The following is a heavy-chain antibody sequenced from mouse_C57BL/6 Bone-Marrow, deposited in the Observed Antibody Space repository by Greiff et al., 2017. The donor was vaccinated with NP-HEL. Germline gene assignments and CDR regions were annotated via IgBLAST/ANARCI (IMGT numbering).Heavy chain of an antibody. Sequence: EGMLVESGEGLVKSGGSLKLSCAASGFTFCSYAMSWVRQTPEMRLEWVAYISSGGDYIYYADTVKGRFTISRDNARNTLYLQMSSLKSEDTVMYYCTSDGGWLPLFDYWGQGTTLTVSS. D-gene: IGHD2-3*01. V-gene: IGHV5-9-1*02. CDR1: GFTFCSYA. J-gene: IGHJ2*01. CDR3: TSDGGWLPLFDY. CDR2: ISSGGDYI.